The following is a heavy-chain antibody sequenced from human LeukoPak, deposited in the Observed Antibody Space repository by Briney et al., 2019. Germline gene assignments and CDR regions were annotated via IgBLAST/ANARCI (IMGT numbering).Heavy chain of an antibody. D-gene: IGHD1-26*01. J-gene: IGHJ6*02. CDR3: ARDRELLRYYYYYGMDV. CDR1: GYTFTGYY. Sequence: ASVKVSCKASGYTFTGYYMHWVRQAPGQGLEWMGWINPNSGGTNYAQKFQGRVTMTRDTSISTAYMELSRLRSDDTAVYYRARDRELLRYYYYYGMDVWGQGTTVTVSS. V-gene: IGHV1-2*02. CDR2: INPNSGGT.